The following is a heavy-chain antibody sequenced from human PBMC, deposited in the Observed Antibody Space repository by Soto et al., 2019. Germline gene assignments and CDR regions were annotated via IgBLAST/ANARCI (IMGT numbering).Heavy chain of an antibody. CDR3: AKAGSSWSVYYYGMDV. Sequence: QVQLVESGGGVVQPGRSLRLSCAASGFTFSSYGMHWVRQAPGKGLEWVAVISYDGSNKYYADSVKGRFTISRDNSKNTLYLQMNSLRAEDTAVYHCAKAGSSWSVYYYGMDVWGQGTTVTVSS. V-gene: IGHV3-30*18. D-gene: IGHD6-13*01. CDR1: GFTFSSYG. J-gene: IGHJ6*02. CDR2: ISYDGSNK.